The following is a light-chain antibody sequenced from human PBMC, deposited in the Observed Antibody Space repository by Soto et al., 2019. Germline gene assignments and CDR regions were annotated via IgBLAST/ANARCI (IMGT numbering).Light chain of an antibody. J-gene: IGKJ2*01. CDR2: KAT. Sequence: DIQMTQSPSTLSASVGDGVTITCRASQTIGSGLAWYQQKPGKAPKLLLYKATNLQRVVPSRFSGSGSGTDFSLTISSLQPVYSAPYYCQHYNDFQSNFGQWTKLEI. CDR1: QTIGSG. V-gene: IGKV1-5*03. CDR3: QHYNDFQSN.